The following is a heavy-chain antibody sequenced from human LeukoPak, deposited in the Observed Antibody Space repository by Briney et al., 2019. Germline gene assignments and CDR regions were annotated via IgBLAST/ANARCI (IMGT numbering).Heavy chain of an antibody. CDR1: GGSFSGYY. Sequence: SETLSLTCAVYGGSFSGYYCSWIRQPPGKGLEWIGDINHSGSTNYNPSLKSRVTISVDTSKNQFSLKLSSVSAADTAVYYCAKRARLRYFDWSPYFDYWGQGTLVTVSS. CDR3: AKRARLRYFDWSPYFDY. D-gene: IGHD3-9*01. CDR2: INHSGST. V-gene: IGHV4-34*01. J-gene: IGHJ4*02.